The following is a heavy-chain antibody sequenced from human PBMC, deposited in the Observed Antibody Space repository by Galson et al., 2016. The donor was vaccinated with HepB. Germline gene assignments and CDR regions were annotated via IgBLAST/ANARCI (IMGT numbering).Heavy chain of an antibody. Sequence: SLRLSCAASGYSVNTYAVNWVRQAPGKGLEWVALIWYDGSNKYYADSVKGRFTISRDNSRNTLFLQMNRLRAEDTGLYYCAQEDPRIAAAILDSWGQGTLVTVSS. CDR3: AQEDPRIAAAILDS. CDR1: GYSVNTYA. J-gene: IGHJ4*02. V-gene: IGHV3-33*06. D-gene: IGHD6-25*01. CDR2: IWYDGSNK.